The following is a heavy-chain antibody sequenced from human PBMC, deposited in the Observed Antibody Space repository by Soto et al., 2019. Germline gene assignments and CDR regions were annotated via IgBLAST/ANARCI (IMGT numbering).Heavy chain of an antibody. V-gene: IGHV3-30*19. Sequence: GGSLRLSCAASGFTFSGYGMHWVRQAPGKGLEWVAIISHDGSNTYYADSVRGRFTISRDNSKKTLYLQMNSLRAEDTAVYYCAAGIWAARDYYYGMDVWGQGTTVTVSS. D-gene: IGHD1-1*01. CDR2: ISHDGSNT. CDR1: GFTFSGYG. J-gene: IGHJ6*02. CDR3: AAGIWAARDYYYGMDV.